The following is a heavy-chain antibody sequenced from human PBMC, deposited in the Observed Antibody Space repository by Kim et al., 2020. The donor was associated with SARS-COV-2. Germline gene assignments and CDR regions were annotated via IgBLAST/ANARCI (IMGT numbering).Heavy chain of an antibody. D-gene: IGHD1-7*01. CDR3: SRRGELRSMGSMVY. CDR1: GFTFGDYT. J-gene: IGHJ4*02. V-gene: IGHV3-49*04. CDR2: IRSKAYGGTT. Sequence: GGSLRLSCTASGFTFGDYTMSWVRQAPGKGLEWVGFIRSKAYGGTTEYAASVKGRFTISRDDSKSITHLQMNDLKTEDTAVYYCSRRGELRSMGSMVYWGQGTLVTVSS.